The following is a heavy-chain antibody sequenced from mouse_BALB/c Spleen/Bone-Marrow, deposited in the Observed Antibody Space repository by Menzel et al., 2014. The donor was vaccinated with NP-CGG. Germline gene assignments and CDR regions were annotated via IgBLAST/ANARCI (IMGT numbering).Heavy chain of an antibody. Sequence: VKLQESGAELVKPGASVKLSCKASGYTFTSYYMYWVKQRPGQGLEWFGEINPSNGGTNFNEKFKNKATLTVDKSSSTAYMQLSSLTSEDSAVYYCSRGRRDALDYWGQGPSVTVSS. V-gene: IGHV1S81*02. CDR3: SRGRRDALDY. J-gene: IGHJ4*01. CDR2: INPSNGGT. CDR1: GYTFTSYY.